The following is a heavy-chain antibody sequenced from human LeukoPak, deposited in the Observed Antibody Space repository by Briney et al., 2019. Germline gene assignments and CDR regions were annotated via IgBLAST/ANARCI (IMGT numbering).Heavy chain of an antibody. CDR2: ISGSGGST. J-gene: IGHJ4*02. D-gene: IGHD3-22*01. CDR3: AKGAYYDSSGYYCDY. V-gene: IGHV3-23*01. Sequence: GGSLRLSCAASGFTFSSYAMSWVRQAPGKGLEWVSAISGSGGSTYYADSVKGRFTSSRDNSKNTLYLQINSLRAEDTAVYYCAKGAYYDSSGYYCDYWGQGTLVTVSS. CDR1: GFTFSSYA.